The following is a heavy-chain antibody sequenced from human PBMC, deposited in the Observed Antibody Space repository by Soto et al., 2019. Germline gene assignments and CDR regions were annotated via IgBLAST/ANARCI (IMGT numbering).Heavy chain of an antibody. Sequence: QVQLQESGPGLVKPSETLSLTCTVSRGSITNYYWSWIRQPPGMGLEWIGNIYYSGSTTYNPSLKSRVTISVDPSKNQVSLKLRSVSAADTAMYYCARDGNSTYYYYGLDVWGQGTTVTVSS. V-gene: IGHV4-59*01. D-gene: IGHD1-1*01. CDR3: ARDGNSTYYYYGLDV. J-gene: IGHJ6*02. CDR1: RGSITNYY. CDR2: IYYSGST.